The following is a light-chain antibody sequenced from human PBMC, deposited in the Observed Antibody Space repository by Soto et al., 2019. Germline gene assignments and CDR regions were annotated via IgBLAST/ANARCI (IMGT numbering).Light chain of an antibody. CDR3: QQSYDTWT. V-gene: IGKV1-39*01. CDR1: QTISTY. CDR2: AAS. Sequence: DIQMTQSPSSLSASVGDRVTITCRAGQTISTYLNWYQQKPGRAPNLLISAASNLQSGVPSRFSGSGSGTDFTLTITSLQPEDFATYYCQQSYDTWTFGQGTKVEIK. J-gene: IGKJ1*01.